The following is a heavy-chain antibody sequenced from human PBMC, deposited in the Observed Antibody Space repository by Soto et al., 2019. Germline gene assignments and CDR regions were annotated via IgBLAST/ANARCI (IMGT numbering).Heavy chain of an antibody. J-gene: IGHJ5*02. V-gene: IGHV4-61*01. D-gene: IGHD2-21*02. CDR3: ARAPVVTGMFAP. CDR1: GGSVSGGSFY. CDR2: IYYSGRT. Sequence: QVQLQESGPGLVKPSETLSLTCTVSGGSVSGGSFYWTWIRQPPGKALEWIGYIYYSGRTNYSPSLKSRVTMSVATSKNQVSLKVTSVTAADTAVYYCARAPVVTGMFAPWGQGTLVTVSS.